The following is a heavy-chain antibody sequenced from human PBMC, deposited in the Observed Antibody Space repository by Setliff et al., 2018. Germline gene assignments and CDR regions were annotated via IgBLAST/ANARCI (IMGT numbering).Heavy chain of an antibody. CDR3: AADPYYYDSSGYYPSFDY. J-gene: IGHJ4*02. V-gene: IGHV1-58*02. D-gene: IGHD3-22*01. CDR2: IVVGSGNT. Sequence: ASVKVSCKASGFTFTSSAMQWVRQARGQRLEWIGWIVVGSGNTNYAQKFQERVTITRDMSTSTAYMELSSLRSEDTAVYYCAADPYYYDSSGYYPSFDYWGQGTLVTVS. CDR1: GFTFTSSA.